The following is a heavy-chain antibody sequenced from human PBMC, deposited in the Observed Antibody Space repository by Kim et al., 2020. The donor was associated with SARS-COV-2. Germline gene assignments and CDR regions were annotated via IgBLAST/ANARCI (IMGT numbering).Heavy chain of an antibody. V-gene: IGHV3-21*01. CDR1: GFTFSSYS. CDR2: ISSSSTYI. D-gene: IGHD6-19*01. CDR3: ARGTGYSSGWYDY. J-gene: IGHJ4*02. Sequence: GGSLRLSCAASGFTFSSYSMNWVRQAPGKGLEWVSFISSSSTYIYYADSLKGRFTIARDNAKNSLYLQMNSLGAEDTAVYYCARGTGYSSGWYDYWGQGTLVTVSS.